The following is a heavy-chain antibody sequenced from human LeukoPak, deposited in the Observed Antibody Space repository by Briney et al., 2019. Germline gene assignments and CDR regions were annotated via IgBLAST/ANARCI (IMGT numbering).Heavy chain of an antibody. V-gene: IGHV1-18*01. Sequence: ASVKVSCKASGFTFSSYVGWVRQAPGQGLEWMGWISAYNGKTNYAQKFQGRVTMTADTSTSTAYMDLRSLRSDDTAVYYCARGGALTSFDSWGQGTLITVSS. D-gene: IGHD1-26*01. J-gene: IGHJ4*02. CDR1: GFTFSSYV. CDR2: ISAYNGKT. CDR3: ARGGALTSFDS.